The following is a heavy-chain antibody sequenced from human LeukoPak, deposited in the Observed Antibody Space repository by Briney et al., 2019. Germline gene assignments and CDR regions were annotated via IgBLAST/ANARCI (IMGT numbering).Heavy chain of an antibody. Sequence: ASVKVSCKASGYTFTGYYMHWVRQAPGQGLEWMGWINPNSGGTNYAQKFQGRVTMTRDTSTSTVYMELSSLRSEDTAVYYCARDQRREAVGAIDYWGQGTLVTVSS. V-gene: IGHV1-2*02. D-gene: IGHD1-26*01. CDR1: GYTFTGYY. J-gene: IGHJ4*02. CDR3: ARDQRREAVGAIDY. CDR2: INPNSGGT.